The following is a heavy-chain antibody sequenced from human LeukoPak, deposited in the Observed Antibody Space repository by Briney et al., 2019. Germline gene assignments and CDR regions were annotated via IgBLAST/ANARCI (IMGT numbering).Heavy chain of an antibody. CDR2: IKQDGSEK. CDR1: GFTFSSYW. CDR3: ARVSPRLAYCGGDCYIFDY. V-gene: IGHV3-7*01. Sequence: PGGSLRLSCAASGFTFSSYWMSWVRQAPGKGLEWVANIKQDGSEKYYVDSVKGRFTISRDNAKNSLYLQMNSLRAEDTAVYYCARVSPRLAYCGGDCYIFDYWGQGTLVTVSS. J-gene: IGHJ4*02. D-gene: IGHD2-21*02.